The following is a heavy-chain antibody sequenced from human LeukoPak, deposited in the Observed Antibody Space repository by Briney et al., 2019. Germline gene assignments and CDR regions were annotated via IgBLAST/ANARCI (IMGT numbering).Heavy chain of an antibody. V-gene: IGHV4-30-4*08. Sequence: SETLSLTCTVSGGSISSGDYYWSWIRQPPGKGLEWIGYIYYSGSTYYNPSLKSRVTISVDTSKNQFSLKLSSVTAADTAVYYCARLGYCSSTSCYTGAFDIWGQGTMVTVSS. CDR1: GGSISSGDYY. CDR3: ARLGYCSSTSCYTGAFDI. J-gene: IGHJ3*02. CDR2: IYYSGST. D-gene: IGHD2-2*02.